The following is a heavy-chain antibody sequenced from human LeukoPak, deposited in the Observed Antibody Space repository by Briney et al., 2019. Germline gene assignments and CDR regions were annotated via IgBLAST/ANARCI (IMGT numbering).Heavy chain of an antibody. CDR2: INHSGST. V-gene: IGHV4-34*01. CDR3: AGSQYDSSGYYYVKDAFDI. CDR1: GGSFSGYY. Sequence: PSETLSLTCAVYGGSFSGYYWSWIRQPPGKGLEWIGEINHSGSTNYNPSLKSRVTISVDTSKNQFSLTLSSVTAADTAVYYCAGSQYDSSGYYYVKDAFDIWGQGTMVTVSS. J-gene: IGHJ3*02. D-gene: IGHD3-22*01.